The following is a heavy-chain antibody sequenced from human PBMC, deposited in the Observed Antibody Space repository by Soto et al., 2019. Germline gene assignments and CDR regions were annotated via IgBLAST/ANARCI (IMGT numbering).Heavy chain of an antibody. V-gene: IGHV4-34*01. Sequence: PSETLSLTCAVYGGSFSGYYWSWIRQPPGKGLEWIGEINHSGSTNYNPSLKSRVTISVDTSKNRFSLKLSSVTAADTAVYYCARSPLVTDVRYYYYMDVWGKGTTVTVSS. D-gene: IGHD2-2*01. CDR2: INHSGST. J-gene: IGHJ6*03. CDR1: GGSFSGYY. CDR3: ARSPLVTDVRYYYYMDV.